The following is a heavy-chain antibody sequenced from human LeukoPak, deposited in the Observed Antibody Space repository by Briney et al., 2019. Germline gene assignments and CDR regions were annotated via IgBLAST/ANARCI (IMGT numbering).Heavy chain of an antibody. J-gene: IGHJ5*02. D-gene: IGHD3-22*01. V-gene: IGHV3-23*01. CDR1: GFSVSSFG. CDR2: ISVDGETA. CDR3: ARDKYYYDT. Sequence: GGSLRLSCAVSGFSVSSFGMSWVRQAPGKGLEWISAISVDGETAYYADSVKGRFIISRDNSKNTLYLQLSSLRAEDTAVYYCARDKYYYDTWGQGTLVTVSS.